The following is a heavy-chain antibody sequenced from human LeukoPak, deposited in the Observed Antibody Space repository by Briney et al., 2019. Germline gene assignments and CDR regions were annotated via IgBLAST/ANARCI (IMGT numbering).Heavy chain of an antibody. CDR1: GFTFDDYG. D-gene: IGHD4-17*01. V-gene: IGHV3-20*04. CDR2: INWNGGST. Sequence: GGSLRLSCAASGFTFDDYGMSWVRQAPGKGLEWVSGINWNGGSTGYADSVKGRFTISGDNAKNSLYLQMNSLRAEDTAVYYCVVGDYGDYFDYWGQGTLVTVSS. J-gene: IGHJ4*02. CDR3: VVGDYGDYFDY.